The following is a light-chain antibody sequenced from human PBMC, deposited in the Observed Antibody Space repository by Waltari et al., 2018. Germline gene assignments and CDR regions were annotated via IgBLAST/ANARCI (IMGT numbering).Light chain of an antibody. Sequence: QLVLTQSPSASASLGASVKLPCTLSSGPSSNVIAWLQQHPRKGPRYFMKVNSDGSHSKGDDIPDRFAGSSSGAERYLTISSLQSEDEADYYCQTGGHGTWVFGGGTKLTVL. CDR1: SGPSSNV. V-gene: IGLV4-69*01. J-gene: IGLJ3*02. CDR2: VNSDGSH. CDR3: QTGGHGTWV.